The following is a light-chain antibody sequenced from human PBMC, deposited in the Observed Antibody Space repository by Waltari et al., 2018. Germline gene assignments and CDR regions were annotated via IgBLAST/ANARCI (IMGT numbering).Light chain of an antibody. CDR3: NSYTSSSTLV. CDR1: SSDVVGYDY. CDR2: DVS. J-gene: IGLJ2*01. Sequence: QSALTQPASVSGSPGHSITISCTGTSSDVVGYDYFSWYQHHPGKAPKLMIYDVSNRPSGVSNRFSGSKSGNTASLTISGLQAEDEADYYCNSYTSSSTLVFGGGTKLTVL. V-gene: IGLV2-14*03.